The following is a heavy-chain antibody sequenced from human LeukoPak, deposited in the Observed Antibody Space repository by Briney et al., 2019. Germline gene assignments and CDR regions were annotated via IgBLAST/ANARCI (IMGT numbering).Heavy chain of an antibody. J-gene: IGHJ4*02. Sequence: PSETLSLTCTVSGGSISSSYWSWIRQPPGKGLEWIGYIYYSGSTNYNPSLKSRVTISVDTSKTQFSLNLSSVTAADTAVYYCARSPGYSNSSPLDYWGQGTLVTVSS. CDR2: IYYSGST. CDR3: ARSPGYSNSSPLDY. CDR1: GGSISSSY. D-gene: IGHD6-6*01. V-gene: IGHV4-59*01.